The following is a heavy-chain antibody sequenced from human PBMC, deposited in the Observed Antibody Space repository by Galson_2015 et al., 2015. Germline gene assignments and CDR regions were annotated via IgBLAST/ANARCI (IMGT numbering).Heavy chain of an antibody. CDR3: AREVRVGATRGYFDY. D-gene: IGHD1-26*01. J-gene: IGHJ4*02. Sequence: CAISGDSVSSHSAAWNWIRQSPSRGLEWLGRTYYRSKWYNDYAVSVKSRITINPDTSKNQFSLQLNSVTPEDTAVYYCAREVRVGATRGYFDYWGQGTLVTVSS. CDR1: GDSVSSHSAA. CDR2: TYYRSKWYN. V-gene: IGHV6-1*01.